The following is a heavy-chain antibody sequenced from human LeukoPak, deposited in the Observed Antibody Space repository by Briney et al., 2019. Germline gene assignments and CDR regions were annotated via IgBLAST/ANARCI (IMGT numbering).Heavy chain of an antibody. Sequence: ASVKVSCKASGYTFTSYGISWVRQAPGQGLEWMGWISTYNGNTNYAQKFQGRVTMTTDTSTNTDYMELRSPRSDDTAVYYCARDPRNYDSSGYDAFDIWGQGTMVAVSS. CDR2: ISTYNGNT. J-gene: IGHJ3*02. CDR1: GYTFTSYG. D-gene: IGHD3-22*01. CDR3: ARDPRNYDSSGYDAFDI. V-gene: IGHV1-18*04.